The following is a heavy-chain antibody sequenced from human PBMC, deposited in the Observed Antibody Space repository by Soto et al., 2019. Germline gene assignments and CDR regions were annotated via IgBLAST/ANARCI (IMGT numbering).Heavy chain of an antibody. CDR1: GFTFSSYA. D-gene: IGHD3-3*01. CDR3: AKYDDWSGYYYYYYYMDV. CDR2: ISGSGGST. Sequence: PGGSLRLSCAASGFTFSSYAMSWVRQAPGKGLEWVSAISGSGGSTYYADSVKGRFTISRDNSKNTLYLQMNSLRAEDTAVYYCAKYDDWSGYYYYYYYMDVWGKGTTVTVSS. V-gene: IGHV3-23*01. J-gene: IGHJ6*03.